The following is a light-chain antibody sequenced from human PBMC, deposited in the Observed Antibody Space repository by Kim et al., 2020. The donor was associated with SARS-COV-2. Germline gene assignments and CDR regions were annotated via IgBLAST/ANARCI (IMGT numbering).Light chain of an antibody. CDR3: CSYTGSNTLL. J-gene: IGLJ2*01. Sequence: GQANTIACTGSTRYVGSYNLVSWYQQHPGKAPKLMIYEVSKRPSGVSDRFSGSKSGNTASLTISGLQAEDEADFYCCSYTGSNTLLFGEGTQLTVL. CDR1: TRYVGSYNL. CDR2: EVS. V-gene: IGLV2-23*02.